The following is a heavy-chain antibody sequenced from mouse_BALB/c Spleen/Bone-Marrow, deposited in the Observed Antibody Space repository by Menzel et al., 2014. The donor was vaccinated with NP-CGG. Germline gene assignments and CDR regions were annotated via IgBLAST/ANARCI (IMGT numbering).Heavy chain of an antibody. Sequence: VNVVESGPGLVAPSQSLSITCTVSGFSLTSYGVSWVRQPPGKGLEWLGVIWGDASTNYHSALISRLSISQDNSKSQVFLKLISLQTDDTATYYCAGGSAVLFAYWGQGTLVTVSA. V-gene: IGHV2-3*01. CDR2: IWGDAST. J-gene: IGHJ3*01. CDR1: GFSLTSYG. CDR3: AGGSAVLFAY.